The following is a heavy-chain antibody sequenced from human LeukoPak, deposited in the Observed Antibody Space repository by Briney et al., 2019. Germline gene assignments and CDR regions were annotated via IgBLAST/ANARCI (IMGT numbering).Heavy chain of an antibody. CDR2: IYSGGST. D-gene: IGHD6-13*01. CDR1: GFTNSSNY. Sequence: PGGSLRLPCAASGFTNSSNYMSWVRQAPEKGLEWVSVIYSGGSTYYADSVKGRFTISRDTYKNTLYLQMNSLRAEHTAVYYCAREISKQQVPPGDAFDIWGQGTMVTVSS. J-gene: IGHJ3*02. CDR3: AREISKQQVPPGDAFDI. V-gene: IGHV3-66*02.